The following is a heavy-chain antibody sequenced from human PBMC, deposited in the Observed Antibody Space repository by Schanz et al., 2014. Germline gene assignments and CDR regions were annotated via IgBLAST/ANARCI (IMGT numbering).Heavy chain of an antibody. Sequence: QVQLQESGPGLVKPSGTLSLTCAVSGGSISNANWWSWVRQPPGKALEWIGYIYSSGTTNYNPSLKSPFTISIDTAKNQFSLRLTSVTAADTAVYYCYGMDVWGQGTTVTVSS. J-gene: IGHJ6*02. CDR1: GGSISNANW. V-gene: IGHV4-4*02. CDR3: YGMDV. CDR2: IYSSGTT.